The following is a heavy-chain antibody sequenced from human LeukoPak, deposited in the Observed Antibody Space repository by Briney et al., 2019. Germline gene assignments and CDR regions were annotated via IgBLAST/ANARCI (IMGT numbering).Heavy chain of an antibody. CDR3: ARDRWLVSYFDY. CDR1: GYTFTSYG. V-gene: IGHV1-18*01. J-gene: IGHJ4*02. CDR2: ISAYNGNT. D-gene: IGHD6-19*01. Sequence: ASVKVSCKASGYTFTSYGISWVRQAPGQGLEWMGWISAYNGNTNYAQKLQGRVTMTTDTSTSTAYMELWSLRSDDTAVYYCARDRWLVSYFDYWGQGTLVTVSS.